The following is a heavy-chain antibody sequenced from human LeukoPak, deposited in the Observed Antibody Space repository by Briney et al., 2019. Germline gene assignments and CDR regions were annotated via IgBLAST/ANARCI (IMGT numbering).Heavy chain of an antibody. V-gene: IGHV3-7*01. Sequence: QPGGPLRLSCAASGFPFSDSWMDWVRQAPGKGMEWVANIKQDGSEKHYADSVKGRFTISRDNAKNSLFLQMSGLRAEDTAVYYCSRRLDYWGQGALVTVSS. CDR2: IKQDGSEK. J-gene: IGHJ4*02. CDR1: GFPFSDSW. CDR3: SRRLDY.